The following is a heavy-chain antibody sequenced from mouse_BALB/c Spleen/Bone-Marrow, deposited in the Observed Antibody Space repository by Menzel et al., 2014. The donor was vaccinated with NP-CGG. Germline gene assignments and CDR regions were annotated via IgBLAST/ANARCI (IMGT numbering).Heavy chain of an antibody. CDR2: ISFYNGAT. J-gene: IGHJ2*01. CDR3: ARDYGNLYYFDY. Sequence: GYISFYNGATSYNQKFKGKATFTVDTSSSTAYMQLNSLTSEDSAVYYCARDYGNLYYFDYWGQGTTLTVSS. V-gene: IGHV1S34*01. D-gene: IGHD2-1*01.